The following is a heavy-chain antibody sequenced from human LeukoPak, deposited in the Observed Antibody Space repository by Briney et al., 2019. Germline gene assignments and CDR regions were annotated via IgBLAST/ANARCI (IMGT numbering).Heavy chain of an antibody. Sequence: GGSLRLSCAASGFTSSNAWMSWVRQAPGKGLEWVGRIKSKAAGGTTDYAAPVQGRFTISRDDSENTLYLQMNSLKTEDAAVYYCIVGGSYYTYWGQGTLVTVSS. CDR2: IKSKAAGGTT. CDR1: GFTSSNAW. J-gene: IGHJ4*02. D-gene: IGHD3-10*01. CDR3: IVGGSYYTY. V-gene: IGHV3-15*01.